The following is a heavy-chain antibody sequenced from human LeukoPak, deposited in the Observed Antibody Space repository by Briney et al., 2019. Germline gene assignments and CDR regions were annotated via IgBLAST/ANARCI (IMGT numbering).Heavy chain of an antibody. CDR2: ISSSGSTI. CDR3: ASGYIFDY. Sequence: GGSLRLSCAASGFTCSSYEMNWVRQAPGKGREWVSYISSSGSTIYYADSVKDRFTISRDNAKNSLYLQMNRLRAEDTAVYYCASGYIFDYWGQGTLVTVSS. J-gene: IGHJ4*02. V-gene: IGHV3-48*03. D-gene: IGHD5-24*01. CDR1: GFTCSSYE.